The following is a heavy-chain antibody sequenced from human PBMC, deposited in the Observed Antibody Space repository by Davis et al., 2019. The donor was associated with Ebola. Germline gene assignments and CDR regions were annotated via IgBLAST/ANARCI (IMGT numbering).Heavy chain of an antibody. J-gene: IGHJ6*02. CDR1: GYSFTSYL. CDR3: ARVVRYCSSTSCRFTGAYQHYYYYYGMDV. Sequence: PGGSLRLSCKGSGYSFTSYLIGWVRQMPGKGLEWMGIIYPGDSDTRYSPSFQGQVTISADKSISTAYLQWSSLKASDTAMYYCARVVRYCSSTSCRFTGAYQHYYYYYGMDVWGQGTTVTVSS. D-gene: IGHD2-2*01. V-gene: IGHV5-51*01. CDR2: IYPGDSDT.